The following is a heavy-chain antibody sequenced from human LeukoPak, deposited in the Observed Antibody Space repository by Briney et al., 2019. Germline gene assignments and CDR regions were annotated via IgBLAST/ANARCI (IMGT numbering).Heavy chain of an antibody. CDR2: INTNTGNP. V-gene: IGHV7-4-1*02. J-gene: IGHJ6*03. Sequence: ASVKVSCKASGYTFTSYAMNWVRQAPGQGLEWMGWINTNTGNPTYAQGFTGRFVFSLDTSVSTAYLQISSLKAEDTAVYYCARGGWEPHYYYYYMDVWGKGTTVTVSS. CDR1: GYTFTSYA. D-gene: IGHD1-26*01. CDR3: ARGGWEPHYYYYYMDV.